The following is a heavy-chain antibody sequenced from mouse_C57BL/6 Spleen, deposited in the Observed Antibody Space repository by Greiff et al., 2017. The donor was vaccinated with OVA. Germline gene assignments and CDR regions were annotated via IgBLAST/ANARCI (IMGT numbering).Heavy chain of an antibody. V-gene: IGHV1-55*01. CDR1: GYTFTSYW. Sequence: VQLQQPGAELVKPGASVKMSCKASGYTFTSYWITWVKQRPGQGLEWIGDIYPGSGSTNYNEKFKSKATLTVDTSSSTAYMQLSSLTSEDSAVYYCASYFYGSRYGFAYWGQVTLVTVSA. CDR2: IYPGSGST. D-gene: IGHD1-1*01. J-gene: IGHJ3*01. CDR3: ASYFYGSRYGFAY.